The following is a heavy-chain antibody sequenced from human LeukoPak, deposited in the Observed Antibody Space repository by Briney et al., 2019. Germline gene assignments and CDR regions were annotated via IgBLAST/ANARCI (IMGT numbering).Heavy chain of an antibody. J-gene: IGHJ4*02. CDR3: ASNSYTYYYGSGSPFDY. CDR2: IIPILGIA. V-gene: IGHV1-69*04. Sequence: ASVKVSCKASGGTFSSYAISWVRQAPGQGLEWMGRIIPILGIANYAQKFQGRVTITADKSTSTAYMELSSLRSEDTAVYYCASNSYTYYYGSGSPFDYWGQGTLVAVSS. D-gene: IGHD3-10*01. CDR1: GGTFSSYA.